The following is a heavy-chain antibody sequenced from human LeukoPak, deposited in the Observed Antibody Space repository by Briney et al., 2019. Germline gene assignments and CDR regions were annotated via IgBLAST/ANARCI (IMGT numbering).Heavy chain of an antibody. Sequence: GGSLRLSCAASGFTFSSYWMSWVRQAPGKGLEWVASIKQDGSEKYYVDSVQGRCTISRDNAKNSLYLQMNSLRAEDTAVYYCARDQEIAAAGYGFDYWGQGTLVTVSS. CDR3: ARDQEIAAAGYGFDY. CDR2: IKQDGSEK. V-gene: IGHV3-7*01. CDR1: GFTFSSYW. D-gene: IGHD6-13*01. J-gene: IGHJ4*02.